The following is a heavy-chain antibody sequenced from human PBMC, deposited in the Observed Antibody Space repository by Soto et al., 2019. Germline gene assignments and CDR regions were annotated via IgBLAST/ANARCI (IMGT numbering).Heavy chain of an antibody. V-gene: IGHV4-34*01. J-gene: IGHJ4*02. CDR3: ARFATGDYGDLALDY. Sequence: SETLSLTCAVYGGSFSGYYWSWIRQPPGKGLEWIGEINHSGSTNYNPSLKSRVTISVDTSKNQFSLKLSSVTAADTAVYYCARFATGDYGDLALDYWGQGTLVTVSS. CDR2: INHSGST. CDR1: GGSFSGYY. D-gene: IGHD4-17*01.